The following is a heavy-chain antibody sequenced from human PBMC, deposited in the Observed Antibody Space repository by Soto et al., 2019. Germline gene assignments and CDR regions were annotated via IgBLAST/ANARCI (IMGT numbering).Heavy chain of an antibody. Sequence: SETLSLTCTVSGGSVSSGSYYWSWIRQPPGKGLEWIGYIYYSGSTNYNPSLRSRVTMSLDKSKNQLSLILYSVTAADTGVYYCARYSAASGTYYFDYWGQGALVTVSS. CDR3: ARYSAASGTYYFDY. CDR2: IYYSGST. J-gene: IGHJ4*01. V-gene: IGHV4-61*01. D-gene: IGHD6-13*01. CDR1: GGSVSSGSYY.